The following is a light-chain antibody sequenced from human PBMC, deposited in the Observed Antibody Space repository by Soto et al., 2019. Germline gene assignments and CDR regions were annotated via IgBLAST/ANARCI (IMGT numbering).Light chain of an antibody. J-gene: IGKJ1*01. CDR3: QQRSNWAPWT. CDR2: DAS. Sequence: EIVLTQSPATLSLSPGERATLSCMARQSVSSYLAWYQQKPGQAPRLLLYDASNSATGIPARFSGSGSGTDCPLTSSSLEPEDFAVYYCQQRSNWAPWTFGQGTKVEIK. V-gene: IGKV3-11*01. CDR1: QSVSSY.